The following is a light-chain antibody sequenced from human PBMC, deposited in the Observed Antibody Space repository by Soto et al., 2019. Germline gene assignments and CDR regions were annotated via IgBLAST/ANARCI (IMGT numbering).Light chain of an antibody. Sequence: ATQMTQSPSSLSASVGDRVTITCRASHNIKSGLAWYQKKSGKAPKLLIYAASSLQSGVPSRFSGSGSGSEFTLTISSLQPEDFATYYCLQDNSYPQTFGQGTKVEIK. CDR1: HNIKSG. J-gene: IGKJ1*01. V-gene: IGKV1-6*01. CDR2: AAS. CDR3: LQDNSYPQT.